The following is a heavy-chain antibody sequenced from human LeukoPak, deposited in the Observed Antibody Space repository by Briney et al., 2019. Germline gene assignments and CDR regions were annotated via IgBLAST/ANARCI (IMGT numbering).Heavy chain of an antibody. CDR2: ISYDGSNK. CDR3: AKVGRYYDSSGFLDY. D-gene: IGHD3-22*01. V-gene: IGHV3-30*18. CDR1: GFTFSSYG. J-gene: IGHJ4*02. Sequence: PGRSLRLSCAASGFTFSSYGMHWVRQAPGKGLEWVAVISYDGSNKYYADSVKGRFTISRDNSKNTLYLQMNSLRAEDTAVYYCAKVGRYYDSSGFLDYWGQGTLVTVSS.